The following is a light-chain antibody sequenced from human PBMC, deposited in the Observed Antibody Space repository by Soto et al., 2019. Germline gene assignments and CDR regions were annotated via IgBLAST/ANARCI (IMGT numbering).Light chain of an antibody. V-gene: IGKV3-20*01. Sequence: EIVLTQSPGTVSLSPGERATLSCRASPSVSSRNLAWYRQKHSQAPSLLIFGASNRATGIPARFNGSGSGTDFTLTISRLEPEDIAVYYCLQYGDSPPAYTFGQWTKLEI. J-gene: IGKJ2*01. CDR1: PSVSSRN. CDR2: GAS. CDR3: LQYGDSPPAYT.